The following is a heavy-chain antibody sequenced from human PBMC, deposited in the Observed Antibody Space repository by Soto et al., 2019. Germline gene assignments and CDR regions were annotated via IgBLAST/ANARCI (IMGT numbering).Heavy chain of an antibody. CDR2: INAESGDT. J-gene: IGHJ5*02. D-gene: IGHD2-8*01. CDR3: ARGGGYCTNGLCYNRWFDP. CDR1: GYTFTDYY. V-gene: IGHV1-2*02. Sequence: ASVKVSCKASGYTFTDYYIQWVRQAPGQGLEWMGWINAESGDTNYAEKFLGRVTMTRKTSINTAYMELTRLKSHDTAVYYCARGGGYCTNGLCYNRWFDPWSQGTPVTVSS.